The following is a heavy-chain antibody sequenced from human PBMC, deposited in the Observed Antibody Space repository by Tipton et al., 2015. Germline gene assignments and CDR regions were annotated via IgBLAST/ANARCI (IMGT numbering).Heavy chain of an antibody. D-gene: IGHD2/OR15-2a*01. CDR1: GFNFEAYA. V-gene: IGHV3-9*01. CDR2: ISWNSGSL. Sequence: RSLRLSCVASGFNFEAYAIHWVRQAPGKGLEWVSGISWNSGSLGYADSVKGRFTISRDNAKNSLYLQMDSLGPEDTALYYCAKDLRDFYEYVGAADVWGQWTMVTVAS. J-gene: IGHJ3*01. CDR3: AKDLRDFYEYVGAADV.